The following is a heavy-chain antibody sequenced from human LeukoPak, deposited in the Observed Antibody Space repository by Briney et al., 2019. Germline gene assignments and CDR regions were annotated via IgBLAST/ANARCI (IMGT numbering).Heavy chain of an antibody. CDR2: INHSGST. V-gene: IGHV4-34*01. D-gene: IGHD5-12*01. CDR1: GGSFSGCY. J-gene: IGHJ4*02. Sequence: PSETLSLTCAVYGGSFSGCYWSWIRQPPGKGLEWIGEINHSGSTNYNPSLKSRVTISVDTSKNQFSLKLSSVTAADTAVYYCARAGWLRSKANANWGQGTLVTVSS. CDR3: ARAGWLRSKANAN.